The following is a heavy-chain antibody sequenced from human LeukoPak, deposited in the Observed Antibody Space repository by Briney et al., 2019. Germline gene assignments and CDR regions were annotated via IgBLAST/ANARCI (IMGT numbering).Heavy chain of an antibody. CDR3: ARVSQYYYDSSGYYSPQTNYFDY. CDR2: IYYSGST. CDR1: GGSISSGDYY. J-gene: IGHJ4*02. Sequence: SETLSLTCTVSGGSISSGDYYWSWIRQPPGKGLEWIGYIYYSGSTYYNPSLKSRVTISVNTSKNQFSLKLSSVTAADTAVYYCARVSQYYYDSSGYYSPQTNYFDYWGQGTLVTVSS. V-gene: IGHV4-30-4*01. D-gene: IGHD3-22*01.